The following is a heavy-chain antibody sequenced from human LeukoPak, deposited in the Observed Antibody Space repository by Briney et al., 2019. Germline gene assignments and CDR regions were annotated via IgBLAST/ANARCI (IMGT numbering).Heavy chain of an antibody. D-gene: IGHD2-2*01. V-gene: IGHV1-24*01. CDR2: FDPEDGET. CDR3: ATWNSVVVPAVP. Sequence: ASVKVSCKVSGYTLTELSMHWVRQSPGEGLEWMGGFDPEDGETIYAQKFQGRVTMTEDTSTDTAYMELSSLRSEDTAVYYCATWNSVVVPAVPWGQGTLVTVSS. CDR1: GYTLTELS. J-gene: IGHJ5*02.